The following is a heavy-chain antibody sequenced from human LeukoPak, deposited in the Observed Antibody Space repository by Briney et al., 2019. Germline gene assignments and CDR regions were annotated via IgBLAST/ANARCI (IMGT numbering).Heavy chain of an antibody. J-gene: IGHJ6*02. CDR3: AIPVPDYYGSGSYRTQDYYYYGMDV. V-gene: IGHV1-3*01. D-gene: IGHD3-10*01. Sequence: GASVKVSCKASGYTFTSYAMHWVRQAPGQRLEWMGWINAGNGNTKYSQKFQGRVTITRDTSASTAYMELSSLRSEDTAVYYCAIPVPDYYGSGSYRTQDYYYYGMDVWGQGTTVTVSS. CDR2: INAGNGNT. CDR1: GYTFTSYA.